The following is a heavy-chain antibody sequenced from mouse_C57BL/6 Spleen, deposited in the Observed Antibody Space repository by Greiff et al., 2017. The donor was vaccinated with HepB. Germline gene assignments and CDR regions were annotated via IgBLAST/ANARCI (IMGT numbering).Heavy chain of an antibody. Sequence: QSGPGLVKPSQSLSLTCSVTGYSITSGYYWNWIRQFPGNKLEWMGYISYDGSNNYNPSLKNRISITRDTSKNQFFLKLNSVTTEDTATYYCARADYGNAMDYWGQGTSVTVSS. V-gene: IGHV3-6*01. CDR2: ISYDGSN. CDR1: GYSITSGYY. J-gene: IGHJ4*01. CDR3: ARADYGNAMDY. D-gene: IGHD1-1*01.